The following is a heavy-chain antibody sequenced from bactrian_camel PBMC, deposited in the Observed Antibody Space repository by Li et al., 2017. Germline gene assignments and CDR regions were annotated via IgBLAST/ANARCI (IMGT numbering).Heavy chain of an antibody. V-gene: IGHV3S40*01. D-gene: IGHD1*01. CDR3: ARDFYWGTVATATNGY. Sequence: RLSCAASGFTFGSYAMSWVRQDPEKGLEWVSAINSGGGSAYYADSVKGRFTISRDNAKNTVYLQLNSLKTEDMAMYYCARDFYWGTVATATNGYWGQGTQVTVS. J-gene: IGHJ6*01. CDR2: INSGGGSA. CDR1: GFTFGSYA.